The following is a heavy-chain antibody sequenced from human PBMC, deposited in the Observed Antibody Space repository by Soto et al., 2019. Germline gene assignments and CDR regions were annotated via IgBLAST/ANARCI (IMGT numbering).Heavy chain of an antibody. CDR2: ISGSGGST. CDR1: GFTFSSYA. Sequence: GRSLRLSCAASGFTFSSYAMSWVRQAPGKGLEWVSAISGSGGSTYYADSVKGRFTISRDNSKNTLYLQMNSLRAEDTAVYYCAQANVVVVAAMIPHYFDYCGEGTLVTLSS. D-gene: IGHD2-15*01. V-gene: IGHV3-23*01. J-gene: IGHJ4*02. CDR3: AQANVVVVAAMIPHYFDY.